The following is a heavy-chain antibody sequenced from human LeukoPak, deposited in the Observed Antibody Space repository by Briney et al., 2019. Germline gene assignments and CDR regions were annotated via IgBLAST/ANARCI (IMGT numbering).Heavy chain of an antibody. Sequence: GGSLRLSCAASGFTFSSYAMHWVRQAPGKGLEWVAVISYDGSNKYYADSVKGRFTFSRDNSKNTLYLQMNSLRAEDTAVYYCARPRGGWSLDYWGQGTLVTVSS. CDR2: ISYDGSNK. D-gene: IGHD2-15*01. V-gene: IGHV3-30*04. J-gene: IGHJ4*02. CDR3: ARPRGGWSLDY. CDR1: GFTFSSYA.